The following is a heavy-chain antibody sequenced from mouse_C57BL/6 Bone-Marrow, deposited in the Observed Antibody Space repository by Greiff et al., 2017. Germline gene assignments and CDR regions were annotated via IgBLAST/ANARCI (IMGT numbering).Heavy chain of an antibody. D-gene: IGHD2-4*01. Sequence: VQLQQPGAELVKPGASVKLSCKASGYTFTSYWMHWVKQRPGQGLEWIGEIDPSNGYTNYNQKFKGKATLTVDTSSSTAYMQLSSLTSEDSAVYYCARRRLRPFAFEGWGTVATVTASS. CDR1: GYTFTSYW. CDR2: IDPSNGYT. J-gene: IGHJ1*03. V-gene: IGHV1-50*01. CDR3: ARRRLRPFAFEG.